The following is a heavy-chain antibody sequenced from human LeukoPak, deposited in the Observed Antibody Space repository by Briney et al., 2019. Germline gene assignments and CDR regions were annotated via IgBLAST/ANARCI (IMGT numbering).Heavy chain of an antibody. CDR1: GGTFSSYA. CDR2: IIPILGTA. CDR3: ARDLYSGSYHNYFDY. Sequence: SVKVSCKASGGTFSSYAISWVRQAPGQGLEWMGRIIPILGTANYAQKFQGRVTITTDESTSTAYVELSSLRSEDTAVYYCARDLYSGSYHNYFDYWGQGTLVTVSS. D-gene: IGHD1-26*01. V-gene: IGHV1-69*11. J-gene: IGHJ4*02.